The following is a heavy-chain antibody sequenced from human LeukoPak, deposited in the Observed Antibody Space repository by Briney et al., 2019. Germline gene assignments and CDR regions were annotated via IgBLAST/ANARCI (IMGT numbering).Heavy chain of an antibody. CDR1: GITVNSNY. CDR3: ARSNCNSCYLGVWYYFDY. V-gene: IGHV3-66*01. Sequence: PGGSLRLSCAASGITVNSNYMSWVRQAPGEGLEWVSVIYSGGDTYYADSVKGRFTISRDSSKNTLYLQMNSLRAEDTAVYYCARSNCNSCYLGVWYYFDYWGQGATVTVSS. D-gene: IGHD2-2*01. J-gene: IGHJ4*02. CDR2: IYSGGDT.